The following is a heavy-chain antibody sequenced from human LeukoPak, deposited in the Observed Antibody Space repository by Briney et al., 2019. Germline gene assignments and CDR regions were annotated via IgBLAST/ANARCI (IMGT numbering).Heavy chain of an antibody. D-gene: IGHD2-2*01. V-gene: IGHV3-33*01. J-gene: IGHJ6*02. Sequence: GGSLRLSCRVSGITFSSYGMHWVRQAPGKGLEWVAVIWFDGSNKYYADSVKGRFTISRDNSKNTLYLQMNSLRAEDTALYYCASTLGYCSNSNCYPYYYGMDVWGQGTTVTVS. CDR3: ASTLGYCSNSNCYPYYYGMDV. CDR2: IWFDGSNK. CDR1: GITFSSYG.